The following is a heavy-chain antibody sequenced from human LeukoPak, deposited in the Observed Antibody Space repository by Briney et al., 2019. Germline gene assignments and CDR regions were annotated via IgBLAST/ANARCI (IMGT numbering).Heavy chain of an antibody. CDR1: GFTVITND. V-gene: IGHV3-53*01. Sequence: GGPPSLSCAASGFTVITNDMTWVRQAPGKGLEWVSVLYSDGNTKYADSVQGRFTISRDNSKNTLYLEMNSLSPDDTAVYYCARGVEPLAASTLAYWGQGTLVTVSS. J-gene: IGHJ4*02. CDR2: LYSDGNT. D-gene: IGHD1-14*01. CDR3: ARGVEPLAASTLAY.